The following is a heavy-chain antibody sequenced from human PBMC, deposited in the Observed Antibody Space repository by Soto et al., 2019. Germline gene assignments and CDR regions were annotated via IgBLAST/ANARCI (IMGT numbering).Heavy chain of an antibody. Sequence: PSETLSLTCAVYAGSFSHYYWNWIRQSPRKGLEWIGKIKHSGSSNYNPSLRSRVSISVDMSKNQFSLRLTSVTAADTAVYYCARDRAYYDFWSGYYSYGPAEYYRDYGMDVWGQGTTVTVSS. J-gene: IGHJ6*02. CDR2: IKHSGSS. V-gene: IGHV4-34*01. CDR3: ARDRAYYDFWSGYYSYGPAEYYRDYGMDV. CDR1: AGSFSHYY. D-gene: IGHD3-3*01.